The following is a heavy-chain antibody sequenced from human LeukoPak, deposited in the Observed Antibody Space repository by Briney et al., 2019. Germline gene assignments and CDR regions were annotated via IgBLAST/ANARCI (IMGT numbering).Heavy chain of an antibody. CDR1: GYTFTSYA. D-gene: IGHD2-2*01. CDR2: IIPIFGTA. CDR3: ARAIPTSIVVVPAAIGWNGMDV. Sequence: ASVKVSCKASGYTFTSYAISWVRQAPGQGLEWMGGIIPIFGTANYAQKFQGRVTITADESTSTAYMELSSLRSEDTAVYYCARAIPTSIVVVPAAIGWNGMDVWGQGTTVTVSS. J-gene: IGHJ6*02. V-gene: IGHV1-69*13.